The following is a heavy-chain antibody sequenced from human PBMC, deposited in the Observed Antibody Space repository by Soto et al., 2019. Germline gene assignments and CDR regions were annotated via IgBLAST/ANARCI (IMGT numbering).Heavy chain of an antibody. CDR1: GYTFTSYG. CDR2: MNPNSGNT. V-gene: IGHV1-8*02. CDR3: ARERSGSYYG. D-gene: IGHD1-26*01. J-gene: IGHJ4*02. Sequence: GASVKVSCKASGYTFTSYGISWVRQAPGQGLEWMGWMNPNSGNTGYAQKFQGRVTMTRNTSISTAYMELSSLRSEDTAVYYCARERSGSYYGWGQGTLVTVSS.